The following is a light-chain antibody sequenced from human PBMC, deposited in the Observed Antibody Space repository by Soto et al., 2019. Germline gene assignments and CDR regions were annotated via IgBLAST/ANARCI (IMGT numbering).Light chain of an antibody. J-gene: IGKJ4*01. CDR1: QDIANY. V-gene: IGKV1-9*01. CDR2: ATS. CDR3: QQVNSYPLT. Sequence: DIQLTQSPSFLSASVGDRVTITCRASQDIANYLAWYQQKPDKAPGFLIYATSTFQSGVPSRFSGSGSGTEFTLTISSLQPEDFATYYCQQVNSYPLTFGGGTKVEIK.